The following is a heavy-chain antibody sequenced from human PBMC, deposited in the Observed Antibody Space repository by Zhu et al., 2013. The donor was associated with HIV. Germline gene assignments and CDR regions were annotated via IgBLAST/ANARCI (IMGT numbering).Heavy chain of an antibody. CDR2: INPATGAT. Sequence: QVQLVQSGPELKKPGASVKVSCKASGYNFNAYYIHWVRQAPGLGLEWMGWINPATGATNFAQKFQGRVTMTRDTSISTAYMELSRLRSDDTAVYYCAARDYDILTGYSYWGQGTLVTVSS. V-gene: IGHV1-2*02. J-gene: IGHJ4*02. CDR3: AARDYDILTGYSY. CDR1: GYNFNAYY. D-gene: IGHD3-9*01.